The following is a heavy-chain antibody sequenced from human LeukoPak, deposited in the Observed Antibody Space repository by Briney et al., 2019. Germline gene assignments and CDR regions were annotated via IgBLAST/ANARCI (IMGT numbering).Heavy chain of an antibody. D-gene: IGHD6-6*01. V-gene: IGHV4-34*01. CDR3: ASSKSLYSSSSRRYFQH. CDR2: INHSGST. CDR1: GGSFCGYY. J-gene: IGHJ1*01. Sequence: SETLSLTCAVYGGSFCGYYWSWIRQPPGKGLEWIGEINHSGSTNYNPSLKSRVTISVDTSKNQFSLKLSSVTAADTAVYYCASSKSLYSSSSRRYFQHWGQGTLVTVSS.